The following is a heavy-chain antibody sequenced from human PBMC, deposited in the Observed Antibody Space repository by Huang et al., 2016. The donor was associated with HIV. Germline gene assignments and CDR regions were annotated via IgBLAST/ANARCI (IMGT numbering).Heavy chain of an antibody. V-gene: IGHV3-21*06. J-gene: IGHJ3*01. CDR3: ARDFGDTGIAFKAFDL. CDR1: GFAFNTYI. Sequence: EVQLVESGGGLVKPGGSLRLSCAASGFAFNTYIMNWVRQAPGKGLEGRFTISRDNAKNVLYLQMNSLRAEDTAIFYCARDFGDTGIAFKAFDLWGQGTMVTVS. D-gene: IGHD5-18*01.